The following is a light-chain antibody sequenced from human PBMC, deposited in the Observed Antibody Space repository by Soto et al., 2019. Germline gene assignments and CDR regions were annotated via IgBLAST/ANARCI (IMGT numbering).Light chain of an antibody. V-gene: IGKV1-8*01. CDR1: QGISSY. Sequence: IRMTQSPSSLSASTGDRVTITCRASQGISSYLAWYQQKPGKAPKLLIYAASTLQSGVPSRFSGSGSGTDFTLTISCLQSQDFATYYCQQYYSYPTWTFGQGTKVDIK. CDR3: QQYYSYPTWT. CDR2: AAS. J-gene: IGKJ1*01.